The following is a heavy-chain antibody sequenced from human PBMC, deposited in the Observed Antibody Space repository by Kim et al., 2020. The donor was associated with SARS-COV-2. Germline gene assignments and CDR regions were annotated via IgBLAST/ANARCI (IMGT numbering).Heavy chain of an antibody. D-gene: IGHD3-10*01. Sequence: GGSLRLSCAASGFTFSSYAMSWVRQAPGKGLEWVSVIYSGGSSTYYADSVKGRFTISRDNSKNTLYLQMNSLRAEDTAVYYCAKVGRITMAVYWYFDLWGRGTLVTVSS. CDR2: IYSGGSST. J-gene: IGHJ2*01. CDR1: GFTFSSYA. CDR3: AKVGRITMAVYWYFDL. V-gene: IGHV3-23*03.